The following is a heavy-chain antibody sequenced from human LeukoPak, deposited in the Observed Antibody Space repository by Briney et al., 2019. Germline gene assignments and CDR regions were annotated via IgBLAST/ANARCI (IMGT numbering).Heavy chain of an antibody. J-gene: IGHJ6*02. CDR2: INSDGGKT. CDR1: GFALHAFD. CDR3: ATWAFYHGLDV. V-gene: IGHV3-43*02. Sequence: GGPLRLSCAASGFALHAFDMFWVRQAPGKGLEWVSRINSDGGKTYYADSVRGRFTISRDNSKNSLYLQMNSLRTDDAALYYCATWAFYHGLDVWGQGTTVTVSS. D-gene: IGHD1-26*01.